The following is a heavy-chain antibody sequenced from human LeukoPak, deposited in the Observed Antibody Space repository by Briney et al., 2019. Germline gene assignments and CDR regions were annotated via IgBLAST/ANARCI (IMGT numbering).Heavy chain of an antibody. V-gene: IGHV4-61*02. CDR2: MYTSGST. CDR3: ARHVGAADY. D-gene: IGHD1-26*01. Sequence: SETLSLTCTVSGGSISSGSYYWSWIRQPAGQGLEYIGRMYTSGSTNYNPSLKSRVTISVDTSKNQFSLKLSSVTAADTAVYYCARHVGAADYWGQGTLVTVSS. CDR1: GGSISSGSYY. J-gene: IGHJ4*02.